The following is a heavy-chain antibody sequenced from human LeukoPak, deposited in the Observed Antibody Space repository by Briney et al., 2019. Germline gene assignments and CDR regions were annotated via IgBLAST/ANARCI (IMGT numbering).Heavy chain of an antibody. Sequence: ASVKVSCKASGYTFTSYGINWVRQAPGQGLEWIGWISAYNGNTNYAQKLQDRVTMTTDTSTSTAYMELRSLRSDDTAIYYCARMMSIPVAGHPPLFDYWGQGTLVTVSS. J-gene: IGHJ4*02. CDR3: ARMMSIPVAGHPPLFDY. D-gene: IGHD6-19*01. CDR2: ISAYNGNT. V-gene: IGHV1-18*01. CDR1: GYTFTSYG.